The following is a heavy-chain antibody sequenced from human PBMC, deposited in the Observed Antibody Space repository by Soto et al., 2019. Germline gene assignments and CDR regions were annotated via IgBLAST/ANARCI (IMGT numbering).Heavy chain of an antibody. V-gene: IGHV4-4*02. CDR3: ARVYSGSYSDY. CDR1: GGSIRSNNW. J-gene: IGHJ4*02. CDR2: IFHGGST. D-gene: IGHD1-26*01. Sequence: VKLQESGPGLVKPSGTLSLTCAVSGGSIRSNNWWSWVRQPPGKGLEWIGEIFHGGSTYYNPSLKTRVTISVDKSKNQFSLKLSSVTAADTAVYYCARVYSGSYSDYWGQGTLVTVSS.